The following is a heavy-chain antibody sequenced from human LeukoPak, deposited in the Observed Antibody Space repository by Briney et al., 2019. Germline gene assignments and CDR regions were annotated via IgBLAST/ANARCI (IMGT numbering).Heavy chain of an antibody. CDR3: ARGHGLVAADC. CDR2: ISYDGNNK. CDR1: GFTFSSSA. D-gene: IGHD2-15*01. V-gene: IGHV3-30-3*01. Sequence: PGGSLRLSCAASGFTFSSSAMSWVRQAPGKGLEWVAVISYDGNNKYYADSVKGRFTISRDNSKNTLYLLKNSLRAEDTAVYYCARGHGLVAADCWGQGTLVTVSS. J-gene: IGHJ4*02.